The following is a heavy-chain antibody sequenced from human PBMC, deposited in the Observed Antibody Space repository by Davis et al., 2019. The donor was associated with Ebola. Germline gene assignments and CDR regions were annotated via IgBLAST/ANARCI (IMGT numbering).Heavy chain of an antibody. CDR2: IYYSGST. Sequence: MPSETLSLTCTVSGGSISSYYWSWIRQPPGKGLEWIGYIYYSGSTNYNPSLKSRVTISVDTSKNQFSLKLTSVTAADTAVYYCARMSGWYYFDYWGQGNLVPVSS. V-gene: IGHV4-59*01. CDR3: ARMSGWYYFDY. CDR1: GGSISSYY. J-gene: IGHJ4*02. D-gene: IGHD6-19*01.